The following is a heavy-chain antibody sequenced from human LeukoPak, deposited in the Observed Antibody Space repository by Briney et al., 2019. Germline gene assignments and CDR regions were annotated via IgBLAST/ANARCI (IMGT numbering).Heavy chain of an antibody. V-gene: IGHV1-2*04. CDR3: ARERQNGLDV. J-gene: IGHJ6*02. D-gene: IGHD6-25*01. CDR2: INPNSGGT. Sequence: VKVSCQASGYTFSDYYMHWVRQAPGQGLEWMGWINPNSGGTNYAQKFQGWVTMTRDTSITTAYMELSSPESDDTAIYYCARERQNGLDVWGQGTTVTVSS. CDR1: GYTFSDYY.